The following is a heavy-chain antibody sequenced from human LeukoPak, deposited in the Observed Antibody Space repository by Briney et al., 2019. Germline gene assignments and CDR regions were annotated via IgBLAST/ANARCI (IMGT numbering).Heavy chain of an antibody. CDR3: AKDQVISGSEASDI. J-gene: IGHJ3*02. Sequence: GGSLRLSCAASGFTFSSYGMHWVRQAPGKGLEWVAFIRYDGSNKYYADSVKGRLTISRDNSKNTLYLQMNSLRAEDTAVYYCAKDQVISGSEASDIWGQGTMVTVSS. D-gene: IGHD2-21*01. CDR1: GFTFSSYG. V-gene: IGHV3-30*02. CDR2: IRYDGSNK.